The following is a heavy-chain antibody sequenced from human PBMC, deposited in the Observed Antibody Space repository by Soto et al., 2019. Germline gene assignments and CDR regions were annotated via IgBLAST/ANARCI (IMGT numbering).Heavy chain of an antibody. J-gene: IGHJ4*02. V-gene: IGHV1-45*02. Sequence: QMQLVQSGAEVKRTGSTVTVSCKALGNTFTYRYLHWVRQAPGQALEWMGWITPFSGDVHYAQKFQDKVTITRDRSINTAYMRMSSLRPEDTDFYYCASGGAGSGPFTWELPDHWGQGTLVTVSS. CDR1: GNTFTYRY. CDR3: ASGGAGSGPFTWELPDH. CDR2: ITPFSGDV. D-gene: IGHD1-26*01.